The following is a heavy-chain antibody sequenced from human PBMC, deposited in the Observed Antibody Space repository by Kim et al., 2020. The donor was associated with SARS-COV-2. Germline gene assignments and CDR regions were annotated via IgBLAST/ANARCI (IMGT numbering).Heavy chain of an antibody. CDR1: GYTFTSYY. CDR3: AGTYSSGYGSYYYYGMDV. CDR2: INPSGGST. V-gene: IGHV1-46*01. Sequence: ASVKVSCKASGYTFTSYYMHWVRQAPGQGLEWMGIINPSGGSTSYAQKFQGRVTMTRDTSTSTVYMELSSLRSEDTAVYYCAGTYSSGYGSYYYYGMDVWGQGTTVTVSS. J-gene: IGHJ6*02. D-gene: IGHD3-22*01.